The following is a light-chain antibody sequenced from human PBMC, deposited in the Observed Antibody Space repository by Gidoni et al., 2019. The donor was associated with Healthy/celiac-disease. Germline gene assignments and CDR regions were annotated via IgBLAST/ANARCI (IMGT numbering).Light chain of an antibody. CDR3: QQYNSYPWT. Sequence: DIQMTQSPSTLSASVADRVTITCRASQSISSWLAWYQQKPGKAPKLLIYKASSLESGVPSRCSGSGCGTEFTLTISSLQPDDFATYYCQQYNSYPWTFGQGTKVEIK. J-gene: IGKJ1*01. CDR1: QSISSW. CDR2: KAS. V-gene: IGKV1-5*03.